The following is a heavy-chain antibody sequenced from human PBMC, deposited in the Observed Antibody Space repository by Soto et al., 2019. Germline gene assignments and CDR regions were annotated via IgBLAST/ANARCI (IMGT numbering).Heavy chain of an antibody. CDR1: SGSISGHY. CDR3: ARGNIAAALVY. V-gene: IGHV4-34*01. J-gene: IGHJ4*02. CDR2: INHSGRT. D-gene: IGHD6-13*01. Sequence: QVQLQQWGAGLLKPSETLSLTCAIYSGSISGHYWNWIRQPPGKGLEWIGEINHSGRTNYNPSLKSRVTISVDTSKNQFSLNLGSVTAADTAVYFCARGNIAAALVYWGQGTLVTVSS.